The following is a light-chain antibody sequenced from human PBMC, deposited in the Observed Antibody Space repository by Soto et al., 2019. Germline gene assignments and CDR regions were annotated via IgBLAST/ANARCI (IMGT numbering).Light chain of an antibody. Sequence: QSALTQTASVSGSPGQSITISCTGTSSDDGGYNYVSWYQQHPGKAPKLMIYDVSNRPSGVSNRFSGSKSGNTASLTISGLHAEDEADYYCSSFTSISTPYVFGGGTKLTVL. V-gene: IGLV2-14*01. CDR1: SSDDGGYNY. J-gene: IGLJ3*02. CDR2: DVS. CDR3: SSFTSISTPYV.